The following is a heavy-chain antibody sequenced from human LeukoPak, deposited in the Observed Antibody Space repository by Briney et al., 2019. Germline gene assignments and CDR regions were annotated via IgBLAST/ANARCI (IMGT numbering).Heavy chain of an antibody. J-gene: IGHJ4*02. D-gene: IGHD1-1*01. CDR3: AKNPRLEGWIYLDS. V-gene: IGHV3-23*01. CDR1: GFSFTTNA. Sequence: GGSLRLSCAASGFSFTTNAMNWVRQAPGKGLEWVSGISDSGDKTYYADSVKGRFTISRDNSKNTLSLQMNSLTAEDTAVYYCAKNPRLEGWIYLDSWGQGILVTVSS. CDR2: ISDSGDKT.